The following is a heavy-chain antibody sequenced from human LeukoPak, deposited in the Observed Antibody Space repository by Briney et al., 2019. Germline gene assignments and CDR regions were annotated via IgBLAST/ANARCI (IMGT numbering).Heavy chain of an antibody. CDR1: GFTFSNAW. CDR3: TTGYPLIVGATSGVY. V-gene: IGHV3-15*01. J-gene: IGHJ4*02. Sequence: GGSLRLSCAASGFTFSNAWMSCVRQPPGKGLEWVGRIKSRSDGGTTDYAAPEKGTFTISRDDSKNTLYLQMNSLETEDTAVYYCTTGYPLIVGATSGVYWGQGTLVTVSS. CDR2: IKSRSDGGTT. D-gene: IGHD1-26*01.